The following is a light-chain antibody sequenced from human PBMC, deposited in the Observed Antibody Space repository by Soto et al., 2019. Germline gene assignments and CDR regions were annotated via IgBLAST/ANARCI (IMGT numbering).Light chain of an antibody. CDR3: CSYAGTSTWV. Sequence: QTVVTQPASVSGSPGQSITISCTGTTSDVGTYNLVSWYQQHPGKAPKLIIYEGTKRPSGVSNRFSGSKSSNTASLTISGLQAEDEAEYHCCSYAGTSTWVFGGGTKLTVL. CDR2: EGT. J-gene: IGLJ2*01. V-gene: IGLV2-23*01. CDR1: TSDVGTYNL.